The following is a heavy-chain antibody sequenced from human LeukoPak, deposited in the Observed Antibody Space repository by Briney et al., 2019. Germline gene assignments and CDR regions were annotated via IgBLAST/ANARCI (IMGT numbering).Heavy chain of an antibody. Sequence: PSETLSLTCTVSGGSISGSFWSWIRQPAGKGLEWIGRIYASGRTNYNPSLKSRITMSVDTSENQFSLKLSSVTAADTAVYYCAREGAGDGYNFSDYWGQGTLVTVSS. CDR2: IYASGRT. CDR1: GGSISGSF. CDR3: AREGAGDGYNFSDY. V-gene: IGHV4-4*07. J-gene: IGHJ4*02. D-gene: IGHD5-24*01.